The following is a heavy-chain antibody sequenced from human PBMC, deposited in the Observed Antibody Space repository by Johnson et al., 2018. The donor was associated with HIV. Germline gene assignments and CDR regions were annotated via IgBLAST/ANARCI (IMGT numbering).Heavy chain of an antibody. CDR2: ITGSGGDT. V-gene: IGHV3-23*04. D-gene: IGHD6-13*01. CDR3: AKSMSSSWYEGAFDI. J-gene: IGHJ3*02. CDR1: GFAFSNYA. Sequence: MLLVESGGGLVQPGGSLRLSCAASGFAFSNYAMTWVRQAPGKGLEWVSSITGSGGDTYYPGSVKGRFTISRDNAKNSLYLQMNSLRAEDTAVDYCAKSMSSSWYEGAFDIWGQGTMVTVSS.